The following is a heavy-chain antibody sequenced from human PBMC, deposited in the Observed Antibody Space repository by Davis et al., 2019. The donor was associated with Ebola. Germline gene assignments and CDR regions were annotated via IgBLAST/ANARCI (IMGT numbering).Heavy chain of an antibody. CDR1: GGTFSSYA. D-gene: IGHD3-3*01. V-gene: IGHV1-69*06. J-gene: IGHJ6*02. CDR3: ANLKKESDFGVVIDYYYYYGMDV. CDR2: IIPIFGTA. Sequence: SVKVSCKASGGTFSSYAISWVRQAPGQGLEWMGGIIPIFGTANYAQKFQGRVTITADKSTSTAYMELSSLRSEDTAVYYCANLKKESDFGVVIDYYYYYGMDVWGQGTTVTVSS.